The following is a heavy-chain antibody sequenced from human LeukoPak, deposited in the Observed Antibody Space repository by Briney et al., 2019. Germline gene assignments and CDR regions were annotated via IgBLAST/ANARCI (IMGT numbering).Heavy chain of an antibody. CDR2: ISSSSSTI. CDR3: ARVVVVPAAIFSDY. D-gene: IGHD2-2*01. CDR1: GFTFSSYS. J-gene: IGHJ4*02. V-gene: IGHV3-48*01. Sequence: GGSLRLSCAASGFTFSSYSTNWVRQAPGKGLEWVSYISSSSSTIYYADSVKGRFTISRDNAKNSLYLQMNSLRAEDTAVYYRARVVVVPAAIFSDYWGQGTLVTVSS.